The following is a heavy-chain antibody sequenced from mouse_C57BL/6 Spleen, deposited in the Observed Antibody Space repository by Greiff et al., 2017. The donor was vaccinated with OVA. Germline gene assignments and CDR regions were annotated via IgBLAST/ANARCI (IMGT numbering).Heavy chain of an antibody. V-gene: IGHV1-69*01. CDR3: ARGGITTVVASDY. Sequence: QVQLQQPGAELVMPGASVKLSCKASGYTFTSYWMHWVKQRPGQGLEWIGEIDPSDSYTKYNQKFKGKSTLTVDKSSSTAYMQLSSLTSEDSAVYYCARGGITTVVASDYWGQGTTLTVSS. CDR1: GYTFTSYW. D-gene: IGHD1-1*01. CDR2: IDPSDSYT. J-gene: IGHJ2*01.